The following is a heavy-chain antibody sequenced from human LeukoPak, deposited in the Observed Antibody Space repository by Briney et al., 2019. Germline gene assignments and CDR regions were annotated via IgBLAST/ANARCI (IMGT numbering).Heavy chain of an antibody. V-gene: IGHV4-61*08. Sequence: SQTLSLTCTVSGGSISSGGYYWSWIRQPPGKGLEWIGHIYYSGSTNYNPSLKSRVTISVDTSKNQFSLKPSSVTAADTAVYYCARADSSGYYVGYWGQGTLVTVSS. J-gene: IGHJ4*02. CDR3: ARADSSGYYVGY. D-gene: IGHD3-22*01. CDR1: GGSISSGGYY. CDR2: IYYSGST.